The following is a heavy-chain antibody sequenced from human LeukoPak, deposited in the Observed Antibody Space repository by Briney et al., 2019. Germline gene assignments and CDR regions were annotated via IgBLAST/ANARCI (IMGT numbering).Heavy chain of an antibody. J-gene: IGHJ4*02. CDR3: ARDSLGYSSGWEDY. CDR1: GGSISSYY. V-gene: IGHV4-4*07. CDR2: IYTSENT. D-gene: IGHD6-19*01. Sequence: SETLSLTCTVSGGSISSYYWSWIRQPAGKALEWIGRIYTSENTNYNPSLKSQVTMSVDTSKNQLSLKLSSVTAADTAVYYCARDSLGYSSGWEDYWGQGTLVTVSS.